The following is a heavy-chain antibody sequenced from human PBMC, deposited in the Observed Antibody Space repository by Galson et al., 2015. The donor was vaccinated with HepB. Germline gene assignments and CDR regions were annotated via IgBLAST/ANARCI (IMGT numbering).Heavy chain of an antibody. CDR1: GGTFSSYA. D-gene: IGHD6-19*01. CDR2: IIPILGIA. V-gene: IGHV1-69*04. CDR3: AREVGGSGYDAFDI. J-gene: IGHJ3*02. Sequence: SVKVSCKASGGTFSSYAISWVRQAPGQGLEWMGRIIPILGIANYAQKFQGRVTITADKSTSTAYMELSSLRSEDTAVYYCAREVGGSGYDAFDIWGQGTMVSVSS.